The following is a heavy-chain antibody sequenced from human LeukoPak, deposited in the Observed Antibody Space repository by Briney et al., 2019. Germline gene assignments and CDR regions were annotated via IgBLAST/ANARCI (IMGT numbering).Heavy chain of an antibody. CDR2: MNPNSGNT. J-gene: IGHJ4*02. CDR3: ARDEMVRGVYFDY. V-gene: IGHV1-8*01. CDR1: GYTFTSYD. D-gene: IGHD3-10*01. Sequence: ASVKVSCKASGYTFTSYDINWVRQATGQGLEWMGWMNPNSGNTGYAQKFQGRVTMTRDTSISTAYMELSSLRPEDTAVYYCARDEMVRGVYFDYWGQGTLVTVSS.